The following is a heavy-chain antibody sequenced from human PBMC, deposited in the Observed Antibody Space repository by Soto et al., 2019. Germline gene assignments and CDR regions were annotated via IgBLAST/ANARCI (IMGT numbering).Heavy chain of an antibody. D-gene: IGHD3-22*01. V-gene: IGHV4-59*08. CDR2: IYYSGST. J-gene: IGHJ5*02. CDR3: ARGQYYYDSSGYFYNWFDP. Sequence: PSETLSLTCTVSGGSISSYYWSWIRQPPGKGLEWIGYIYYSGSTNYNPSLKSRVTISVDTSKNQFSLKLSSVTAADTAVYYCARGQYYYDSSGYFYNWFDPWGQGTLVTVPQ. CDR1: GGSISSYY.